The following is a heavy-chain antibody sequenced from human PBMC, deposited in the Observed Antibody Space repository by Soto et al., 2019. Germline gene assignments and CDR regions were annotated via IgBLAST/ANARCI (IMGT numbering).Heavy chain of an antibody. J-gene: IGHJ5*02. D-gene: IGHD6-13*01. Sequence: GGSLRLSCAASGFTFSSYAMHWVRQAPGKGLEWVAVISYDGSNKYYADSVKGRFTISRDNSKNTLYLQMNSLRAEDTAVYYCARESGIAAAGTGWFDPWGQGT. CDR2: ISYDGSNK. V-gene: IGHV3-30-3*01. CDR3: ARESGIAAAGTGWFDP. CDR1: GFTFSSYA.